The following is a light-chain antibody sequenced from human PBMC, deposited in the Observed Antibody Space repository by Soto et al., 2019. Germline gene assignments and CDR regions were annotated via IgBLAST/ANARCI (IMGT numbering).Light chain of an antibody. J-gene: IGLJ3*02. CDR1: SSNIGGNT. V-gene: IGLV1-44*01. Sequence: QAVVTQPPSASGTPGQRVTISCSGSSSNIGGNTVNWYQQLPGTAPKLLMFATKERPSGVPDRFSASKSGTSASLAINGLQSDDEADYYCATWDDSLNGWVFGGGTKLTVL. CDR2: ATK. CDR3: ATWDDSLNGWV.